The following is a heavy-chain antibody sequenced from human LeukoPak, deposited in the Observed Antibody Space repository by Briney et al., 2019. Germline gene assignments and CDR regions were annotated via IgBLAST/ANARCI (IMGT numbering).Heavy chain of an antibody. D-gene: IGHD5-18*01. CDR3: ARGGYSYGYSGIRFDY. CDR1: GGSISSGSYS. J-gene: IGHJ4*02. V-gene: IGHV4-39*07. Sequence: PSETLSLTCTVSGGSISSGSYSWVWIRQPPGKGLEWIGEINHSGSTNYNPSLKSRVTISVDTSKNQFSLKLSSVTAADTAVYYCARGGYSYGYSGIRFDYWGQGTLVTVSP. CDR2: INHSGST.